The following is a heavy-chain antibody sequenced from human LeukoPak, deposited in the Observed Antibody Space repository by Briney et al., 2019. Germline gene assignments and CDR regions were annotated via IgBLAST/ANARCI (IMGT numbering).Heavy chain of an antibody. CDR1: GFTFSNYG. J-gene: IGHJ4*02. Sequence: PGGSLRLSCAASGFTFSNYGIHWVRQAPGKGLEWVTFIRYDGSNQYYADSVKGRFTVSRGNSKNTLYLQMNSLRPEDTAVYHCAKDYYDGSGSYFFDYWGQGTLVTVSS. CDR2: IRYDGSNQ. V-gene: IGHV3-30*02. D-gene: IGHD3-10*01. CDR3: AKDYYDGSGSYFFDY.